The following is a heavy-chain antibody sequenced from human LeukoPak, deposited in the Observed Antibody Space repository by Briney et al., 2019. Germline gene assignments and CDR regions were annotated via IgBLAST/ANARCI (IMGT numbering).Heavy chain of an antibody. CDR1: GFTFSSYW. D-gene: IGHD3-22*01. CDR2: INSDGSST. Sequence: GGSLRLSCAASGFTFSSYWMHWVRQAPGKGLVWVSRINSDGSSTSYADSVKGRFTISRDNAKNTLYLQMNSLRAEDTAVYYCARGKDRSGYYYYYYYGMDVWDQGTTVTVSS. V-gene: IGHV3-74*01. J-gene: IGHJ6*02. CDR3: ARGKDRSGYYYYYYYGMDV.